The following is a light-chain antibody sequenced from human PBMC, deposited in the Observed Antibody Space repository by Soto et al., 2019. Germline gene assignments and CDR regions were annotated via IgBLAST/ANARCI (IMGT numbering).Light chain of an antibody. Sequence: DIQMTQSPSTLSASVGDRVTITCRASQSISSWLAWYQQKPGKAPNLLIYKASTLESGVPSRFSGSGSGTEFTLTISSLQPDDSATYYCQQYNSYRYTFGQGTKLEIK. CDR1: QSISSW. J-gene: IGKJ2*01. CDR2: KAS. CDR3: QQYNSYRYT. V-gene: IGKV1-5*03.